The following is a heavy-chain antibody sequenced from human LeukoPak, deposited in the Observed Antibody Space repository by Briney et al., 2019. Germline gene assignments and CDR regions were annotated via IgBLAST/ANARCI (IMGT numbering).Heavy chain of an antibody. CDR1: GFTFSSYW. J-gene: IGHJ6*03. V-gene: IGHV3-74*01. Sequence: PGGSLRLSCAASGFTFSSYWMHWVRQAPGKGLVWVSRINSDGSSTSYADSVKGRFTISRDNAKNTLYLQMNSLRAEDTAVYYCARVRVYGSGSYYKLYYYYYYMDVWGKGTTVTVSS. CDR2: INSDGSST. CDR3: ARVRVYGSGSYYKLYYYYYYMDV. D-gene: IGHD3-10*01.